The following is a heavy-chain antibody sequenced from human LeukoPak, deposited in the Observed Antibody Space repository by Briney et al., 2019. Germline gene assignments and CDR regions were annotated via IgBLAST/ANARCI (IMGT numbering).Heavy chain of an antibody. CDR3: ARGGDYYDSSGYYDDAFDI. V-gene: IGHV1-2*02. D-gene: IGHD3-22*01. J-gene: IGHJ3*02. CDR1: GYTFIGYY. Sequence: ASVKVSCKASGYTFIGYYVHWVRQAPGQGLEWMGWINSKSGGTNYAQKFQGRVAMTRDTSISTAYMELSRLRSGDTAVYYCARGGDYYDSSGYYDDAFDIWGQGTMVTVS. CDR2: INSKSGGT.